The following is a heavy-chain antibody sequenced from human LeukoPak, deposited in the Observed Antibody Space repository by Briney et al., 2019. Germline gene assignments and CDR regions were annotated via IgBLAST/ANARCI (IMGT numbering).Heavy chain of an antibody. CDR3: AKVRPLHYYDSSGYYNRWFDY. J-gene: IGHJ4*02. D-gene: IGHD3-22*01. V-gene: IGHV3-23*01. CDR1: GFTFSSYW. Sequence: PGGSLRLSCAASGFTFSSYWMSWVRQALGKGLEWVSAISGSGGSTYYADSVKGRFTISRDNSKNTLYLQMNSLRAEDTAVYYCAKVRPLHYYDSSGYYNRWFDYWGQGTLVTVSS. CDR2: ISGSGGST.